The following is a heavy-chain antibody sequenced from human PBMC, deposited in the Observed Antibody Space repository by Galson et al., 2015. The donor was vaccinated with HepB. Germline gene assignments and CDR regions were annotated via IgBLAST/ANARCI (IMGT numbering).Heavy chain of an antibody. J-gene: IGHJ4*02. CDR2: ISVSGGST. D-gene: IGHD6-19*01. CDR3: ASRSAWYFDC. V-gene: IGHV3-23*01. CDR1: GFIFTSYA. Sequence: SLRLSCAASGFIFTSYAMSWVRQAPGKGLEWVSAISVSGGSTSNADSVKGRFTISRDNSKSTLYLQMNSLRAEDTAVYYCASRSAWYFDCWGQGTLVTVSS.